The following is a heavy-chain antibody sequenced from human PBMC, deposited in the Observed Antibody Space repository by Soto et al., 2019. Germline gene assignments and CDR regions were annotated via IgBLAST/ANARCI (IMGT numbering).Heavy chain of an antibody. CDR2: INPIGGVT. V-gene: IGHV1-2*02. D-gene: IGHD5-12*01. Sequence: ASVKVSCKLSGGTFTSETISWVRQAPGQGLEWMGWINPIGGVTKYAQKFRGRVTMTRDTSIRTVYMELSSLRSDDTAVYYCARESGGATATLDYYYFYMDVWGKGTTVTVSS. J-gene: IGHJ6*03. CDR3: ARESGGATATLDYYYFYMDV. CDR1: GGTFTSET.